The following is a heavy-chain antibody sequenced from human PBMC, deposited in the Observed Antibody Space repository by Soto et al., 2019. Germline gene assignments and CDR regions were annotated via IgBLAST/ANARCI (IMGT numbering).Heavy chain of an antibody. CDR3: ATDLRYSSSWYYFDY. J-gene: IGHJ4*02. D-gene: IGHD6-13*01. V-gene: IGHV1-24*01. Sequence: GASVKVSCKVSGYTLTELSMHWVRQAPGKGLEWMGGFDPEDGETIYAQKFQGRVTMTEDTSTDTAYMELSSLRSEDTAVYYCATDLRYSSSWYYFDYWGQGTLVTVSS. CDR1: GYTLTELS. CDR2: FDPEDGET.